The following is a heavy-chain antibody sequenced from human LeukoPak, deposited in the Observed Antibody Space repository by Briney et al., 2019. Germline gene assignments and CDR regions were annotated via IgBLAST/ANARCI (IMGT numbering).Heavy chain of an antibody. Sequence: ASVKVSCKASGYTFTNYYMHWVRQAPGQGLEWMGWISAYNGNTNYAQKLQGRVTMTTDTSTSTAYMELRSLRSDDTAVYYCAREGNWKSLDPIDYWGQGTLVTVSS. V-gene: IGHV1-18*04. CDR2: ISAYNGNT. J-gene: IGHJ4*02. CDR3: AREGNWKSLDPIDY. CDR1: GYTFTNYY. D-gene: IGHD1-1*01.